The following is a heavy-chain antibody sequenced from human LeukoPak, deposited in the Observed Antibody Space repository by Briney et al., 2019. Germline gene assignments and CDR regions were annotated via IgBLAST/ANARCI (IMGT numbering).Heavy chain of an antibody. Sequence: QSGGSLRLSCAASGLTFSNYWMSWVRQAPGKGLEWVANIKEDGSEKYYVDSMKGRFTISRDNAKNSLYLQMSSLRVEDTAVYYCARDRTGGYFDYWGRGTLVTVSS. CDR1: GLTFSNYW. D-gene: IGHD4-23*01. V-gene: IGHV3-7*03. CDR3: ARDRTGGYFDY. J-gene: IGHJ4*02. CDR2: IKEDGSEK.